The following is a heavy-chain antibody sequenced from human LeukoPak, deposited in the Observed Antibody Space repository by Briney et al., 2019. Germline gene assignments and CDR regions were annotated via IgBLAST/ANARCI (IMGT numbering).Heavy chain of an antibody. D-gene: IGHD4-17*01. CDR1: GLTVRNNF. J-gene: IGHJ4*02. Sequence: GGSLRLSCAASGLTVRNNFMSWVRQAPGKGLEWVSVIYSDGSTYYEDSVKGRFTISRDTSKNTLSLQMNSLRVEDTAVYYCARTRYYGDYVNWGQGTLVTVSS. CDR2: IYSDGST. CDR3: ARTRYYGDYVN. V-gene: IGHV3-53*01.